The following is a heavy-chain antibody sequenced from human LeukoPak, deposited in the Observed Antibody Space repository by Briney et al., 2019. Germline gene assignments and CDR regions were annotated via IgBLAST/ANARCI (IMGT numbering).Heavy chain of an antibody. D-gene: IGHD4-17*01. Sequence: SETLSLTCTVSGDSISSGDYYWSWIRQPPGKGLEWVGYIYSSGSTYYNPSLKSRVTISVDTSKNQFSLKLSSVTAADTAVYYCARVRDYANPPFDYWGQGTLVTVSS. CDR3: ARVRDYANPPFDY. CDR1: GDSISSGDYY. V-gene: IGHV4-30-4*01. J-gene: IGHJ4*02. CDR2: IYSSGST.